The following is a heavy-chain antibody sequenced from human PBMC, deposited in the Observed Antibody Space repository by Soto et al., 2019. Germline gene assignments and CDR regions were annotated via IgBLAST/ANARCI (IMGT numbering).Heavy chain of an antibody. V-gene: IGHV1-69*01. J-gene: IGHJ4*02. CDR2: TIPMFATA. D-gene: IGHD6-19*01. CDR3: ARGLFGQQWLVGFDT. CDR1: GDSFSNYI. Sequence: QVQLVQSGAEVKKPGSSVKVSCKASGDSFSNYIFSWVRQAPGQGLEWMGGTIPMFATAQYAQKLQGRVTITADESTSTVYMDLTSPRSDDTAVYYCARGLFGQQWLVGFDTWGQGTLVTVSS.